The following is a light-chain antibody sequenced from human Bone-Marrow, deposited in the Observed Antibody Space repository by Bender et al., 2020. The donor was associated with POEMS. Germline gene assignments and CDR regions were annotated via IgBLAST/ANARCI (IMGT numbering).Light chain of an antibody. V-gene: IGLV2-14*02. CDR1: SSDVGSHNL. J-gene: IGLJ2*01. Sequence: QSALTQPASVSGSPGQSITISCTGSSSDVGSHNLVSWYQQHPGKAPKLMIYDVSNRPSGVSNRFSGSKSGNTASLTISGLQAEDEADYYCASYTGSTFVFGGGTELIVL. CDR3: ASYTGSTFV. CDR2: DVS.